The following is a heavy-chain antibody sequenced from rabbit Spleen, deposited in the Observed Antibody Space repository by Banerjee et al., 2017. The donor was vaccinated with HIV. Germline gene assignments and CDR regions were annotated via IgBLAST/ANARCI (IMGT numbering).Heavy chain of an antibody. CDR3: ARDLVAVIGWNFNL. V-gene: IGHV1S40*01. D-gene: IGHD1-1*01. Sequence: QSLEESGGDLVQPGASLTLTCTASGVSFSISSYICWVRQAPGKGLEWIACIDAGSSTFTYFATWAKGRFTISKTSSTTVTLQLNSLTAADTATYFCARDLVAVIGWNFNLWGPGTLVTVS. CDR1: GVSFSISSY. J-gene: IGHJ4*01. CDR2: IDAGSSTFT.